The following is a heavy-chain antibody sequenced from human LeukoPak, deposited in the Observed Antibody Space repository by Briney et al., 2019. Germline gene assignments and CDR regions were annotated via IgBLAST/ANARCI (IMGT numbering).Heavy chain of an antibody. CDR2: ISGSGGST. Sequence: PGGSLRLSCAASGFTLSSCAMSWVRQAPGKGLEWVSGISGSGGSTYYADSVKGRFTISRDNSKNTLYLQMNSLRAEDTAVYYCAKGSTSWYAGPSDYWGQGTLVTVSS. V-gene: IGHV3-23*01. CDR3: AKGSTSWYAGPSDY. J-gene: IGHJ4*02. D-gene: IGHD6-13*01. CDR1: GFTLSSCA.